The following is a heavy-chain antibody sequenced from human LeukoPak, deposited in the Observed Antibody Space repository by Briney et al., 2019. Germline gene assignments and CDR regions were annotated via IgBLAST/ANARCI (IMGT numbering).Heavy chain of an antibody. V-gene: IGHV4-59*01. Sequence: PSETLSLTCTVSGGSISTYYWSWIRQPPRKGLEWIAYIYYSGSTNYNPSLQSRVTISVDTSKNQFSLKLSSVTAADTAVYYCARVKQLVTDYWGQGTLVTVSS. CDR3: ARVKQLVTDY. J-gene: IGHJ4*02. CDR2: IYYSGST. D-gene: IGHD3-9*01. CDR1: GGSISTYY.